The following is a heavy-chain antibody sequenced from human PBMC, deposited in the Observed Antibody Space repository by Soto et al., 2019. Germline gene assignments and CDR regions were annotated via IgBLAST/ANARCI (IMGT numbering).Heavy chain of an antibody. CDR3: ARLVVPAAAYYYYYYMDV. Sequence: SETLSLTCTVSGGSISSSSYYWGWIRQPPGKGLEWIGSIYYSGSTYYNPSLKSRVTISVDTSKNQFSLKLSSVTAADTAVYYCARLVVPAAAYYYYYYMDVWGKGTTVTVSS. CDR2: IYYSGST. D-gene: IGHD2-2*01. V-gene: IGHV4-39*01. CDR1: GGSISSSSYY. J-gene: IGHJ6*03.